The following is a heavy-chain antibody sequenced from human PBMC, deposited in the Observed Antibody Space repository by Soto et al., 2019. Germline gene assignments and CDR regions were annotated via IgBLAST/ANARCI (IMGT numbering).Heavy chain of an antibody. V-gene: IGHV1-18*01. CDR2: IYGDDGST. CDR1: GYILSSSG. D-gene: IGHD1-1*01. J-gene: IGHJ4*02. CDR3: ARRTLGSSIGIGDY. Sequence: QVQLVQSGGEVKKPGASVKVSCKASGYILSSSGISWVRQAPGQGLEWMGCIYGDDGSTDYAQNLLGRVTVTTDTSTSTAYMELRDLRSDDTAVYYCARRTLGSSIGIGDYCGQGVLVTVSS.